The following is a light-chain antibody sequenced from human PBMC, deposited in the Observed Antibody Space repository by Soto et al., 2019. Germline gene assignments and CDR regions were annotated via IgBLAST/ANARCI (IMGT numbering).Light chain of an antibody. Sequence: QSVLTQPLSVSASPGQRVTISCSGGSSNIGSNTVAWYQHLPGTAPPRLIFTAGQRPSGVPGRFSGSKYGTSASLAISGLQSEDEGDYFCSAWDNSLNGYVFGPGTKVTVL. CDR1: SSNIGSNT. CDR2: TAG. J-gene: IGLJ1*01. CDR3: SAWDNSLNGYV. V-gene: IGLV1-44*01.